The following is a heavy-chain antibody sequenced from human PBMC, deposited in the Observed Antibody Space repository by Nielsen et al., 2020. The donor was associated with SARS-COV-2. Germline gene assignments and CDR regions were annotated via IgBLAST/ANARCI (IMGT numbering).Heavy chain of an antibody. CDR1: GFTFDDYA. Sequence: GGSLRLSCAASGFTFDDYAMHWVRQAPGKGLEWVSGISWNSGSIGYADSVKGRFTISRDNAKNSLYLQMNSLRAEDTALYYCAKGDSSGYSTYWYFDLWGRGTLVTVSS. J-gene: IGHJ2*01. D-gene: IGHD3-22*01. CDR2: ISWNSGSI. V-gene: IGHV3-9*01. CDR3: AKGDSSGYSTYWYFDL.